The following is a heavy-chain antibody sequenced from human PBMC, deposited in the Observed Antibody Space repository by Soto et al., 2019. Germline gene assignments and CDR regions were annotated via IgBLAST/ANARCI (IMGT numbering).Heavy chain of an antibody. CDR1: GGSISSGGYY. J-gene: IGHJ6*02. CDR3: AREPGYSSSWSHYYYGMDV. CDR2: IYYSGST. Sequence: SETLSLTCTVSGGSISSGGYYWSWIRQHPGKGLEWIGYIYYSGSTYYNPSLKSRVTISVDTSKNQFSLKLSSVTAADTAVYYCAREPGYSSSWSHYYYGMDVWGQGTTVTVSS. D-gene: IGHD6-13*01. V-gene: IGHV4-31*03.